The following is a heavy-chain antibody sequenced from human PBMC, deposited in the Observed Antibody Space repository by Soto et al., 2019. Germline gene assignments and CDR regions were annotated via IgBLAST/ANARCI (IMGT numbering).Heavy chain of an antibody. CDR1: GNTFSYRY. CDR2: ITPFSGDV. J-gene: IGHJ4*02. CDR3: ASGGAGSGPFTWELPDH. D-gene: IGHD1-26*01. V-gene: IGHV1-45*01. Sequence: QMQLVQSGAEVKKTGSSVTVSCKALGNTFSYRYLHWVRQAPGQALEWMGWITPFSGDVHYAQKFQERXTLXXXXXXXXXXXXXXXXXXXXXXIYFCASGGAGSGPFTWELPDHWGQGTLVTVSS.